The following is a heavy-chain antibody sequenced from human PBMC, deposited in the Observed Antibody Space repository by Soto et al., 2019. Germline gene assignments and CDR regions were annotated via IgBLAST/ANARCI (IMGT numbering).Heavy chain of an antibody. Sequence: SETLSLTCAASGGSIRSGGYSWSWFRQTPGNGLECIWNIYHSESSSYNPSLKSQVTMSVDRSMNQFSLKLTSVTAADTAVYYCARDDMGRYLDSWGQGTLVTVSS. J-gene: IGHJ4*02. CDR2: IYHSESS. CDR3: ARDDMGRYLDS. D-gene: IGHD1-26*01. CDR1: GGSIRSGGYS. V-gene: IGHV4-30-2*01.